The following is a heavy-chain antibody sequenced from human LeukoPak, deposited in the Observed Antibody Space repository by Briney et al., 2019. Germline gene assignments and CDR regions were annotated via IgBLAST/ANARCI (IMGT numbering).Heavy chain of an antibody. J-gene: IGHJ6*03. Sequence: GGSLRLSCAASGFTFSNYIMHWVRQAPGKGLQWVSHISSTSSVIYYADSVRGRFTISRDNAKNSLYLQMNSLRAEDTAVYYCARVYNGGLKERTPGDYYYYYMDVWGKGTTVTVSS. D-gene: IGHD2-8*01. V-gene: IGHV3-48*01. CDR2: ISSTSSVI. CDR3: ARVYNGGLKERTPGDYYYYYMDV. CDR1: GFTFSNYI.